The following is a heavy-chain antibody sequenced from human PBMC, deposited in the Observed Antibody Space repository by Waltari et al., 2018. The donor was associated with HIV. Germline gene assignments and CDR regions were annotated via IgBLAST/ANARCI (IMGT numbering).Heavy chain of an antibody. CDR1: GGSFSGYY. Sequence: QVQLQQWGAGLLKPSETLSLTCAVYGGSFSGYYWSWIRQPPGQGLEWIGEINHSGSTNYNPSRKSRVTISVDTSKNQCSLKLSSVTAADTAVYYCARIADYYDSSGYYYYYYGMDVWGQGTTVTVSS. V-gene: IGHV4-34*01. CDR3: ARIADYYDSSGYYYYYYGMDV. J-gene: IGHJ6*02. D-gene: IGHD3-22*01. CDR2: INHSGST.